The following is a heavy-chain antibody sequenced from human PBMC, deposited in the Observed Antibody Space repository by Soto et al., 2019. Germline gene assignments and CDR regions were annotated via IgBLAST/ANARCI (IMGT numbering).Heavy chain of an antibody. J-gene: IGHJ3*02. CDR1: GGSVSSGRYP. CDR3: ARSPTGSICFDI. CDR2: IYYSGST. D-gene: IGHD2-21*01. V-gene: IGHV4-61*01. Sequence: QVQLQESGPGLVKPSETLSLTCTVSGGSVSSGRYPWSWIRQPPGKGLERIGYIYYSGSTIDNPSPKSRATRSVDTSKNRCSPKLISVTAADTAVYYCARSPTGSICFDIWGQGAMVTVSS.